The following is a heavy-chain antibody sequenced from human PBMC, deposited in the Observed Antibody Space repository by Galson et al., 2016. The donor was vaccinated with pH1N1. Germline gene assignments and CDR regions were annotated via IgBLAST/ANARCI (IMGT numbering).Heavy chain of an antibody. D-gene: IGHD1-26*01. CDR2: IVTSGNT. J-gene: IGHJ4*02. CDR1: GFTFSNNA. CDR3: MKGTTSGDY. V-gene: IGHV3-23*02. Sequence: SLRLSCAASGFTFSNNAMTWVRQAPGKGLEWVSSIVTSGNTYYDDSWKCRLIISRANSKNRPYPQMKNLRAENADQYYWMKGTTSGDYWGQGTRVTVSS.